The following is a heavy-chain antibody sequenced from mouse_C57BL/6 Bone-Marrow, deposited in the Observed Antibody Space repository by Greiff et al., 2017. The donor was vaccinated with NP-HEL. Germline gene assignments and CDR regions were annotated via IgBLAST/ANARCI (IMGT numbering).Heavy chain of an antibody. CDR2: INYDGSST. Sequence: EVQLVESEGGLVQPGSSMKLSCTASGFTFSDYYMAWVRQVPEKGLEWVANINYDGSSTYYLDSLKSRFIISRDNAKNILYLQMSSLKSEDTATYYCARDGGGYYWYFDVWGTGTTVTVSS. D-gene: IGHD1-1*02. V-gene: IGHV5-16*01. J-gene: IGHJ1*03. CDR3: ARDGGGYYWYFDV. CDR1: GFTFSDYY.